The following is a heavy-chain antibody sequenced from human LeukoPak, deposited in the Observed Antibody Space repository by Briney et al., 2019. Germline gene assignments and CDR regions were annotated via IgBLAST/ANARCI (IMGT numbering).Heavy chain of an antibody. CDR3: AILDDYGSDY. CDR2: MSPASGNT. CDR1: GYTFTSYD. Sequence: GASVKVSCKASGYTFTSYDLNWVRRATGQGLEWMGWMSPASGNTGYAQEFQGRVTMTRDTSVSTAYMELNSLRSEDTAVYYCAILDDYGSDYWGQGTLVTVSS. V-gene: IGHV1-8*01. J-gene: IGHJ4*02. D-gene: IGHD4-17*01.